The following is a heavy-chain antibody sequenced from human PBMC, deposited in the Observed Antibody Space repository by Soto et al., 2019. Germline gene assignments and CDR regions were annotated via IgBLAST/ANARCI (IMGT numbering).Heavy chain of an antibody. CDR1: VFTFINAW. V-gene: IGHV3-15*01. D-gene: IGHD2-2*01. CDR2: IKSKTDGGTT. J-gene: IGHJ6*02. Sequence: GWSLRLSCASSVFTFINAWMSWVRHAPGKGLEWVGRIKSKTDGGTTDYAAPVKGRFTISRDDSKNTLYLQMNSLKTEDTAVYYCTTAGTGYCSSTSCLHYYYYGMDVWGQGTTVTVSS. CDR3: TTAGTGYCSSTSCLHYYYYGMDV.